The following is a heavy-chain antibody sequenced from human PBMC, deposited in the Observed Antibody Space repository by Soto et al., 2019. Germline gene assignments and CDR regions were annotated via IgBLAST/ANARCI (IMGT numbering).Heavy chain of an antibody. CDR3: ARSYSSSSYAYYYNYGMDV. CDR1: GGTFSSYA. D-gene: IGHD6-6*01. Sequence: SVKVSCKASGGTFSSYAISWVRQAPGQGLEWMGGIIPIFGTANYAQKFQGRVTITADESTSTAYMELSSLRSEDTAVYYCARSYSSSSYAYYYNYGMDVWGQGTTVTVS. V-gene: IGHV1-69*13. J-gene: IGHJ6*02. CDR2: IIPIFGTA.